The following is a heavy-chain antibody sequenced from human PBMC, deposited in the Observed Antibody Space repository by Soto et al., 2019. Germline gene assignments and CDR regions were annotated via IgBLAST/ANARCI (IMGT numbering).Heavy chain of an antibody. D-gene: IGHD6-13*01. CDR1: GFTFNSYA. V-gene: IGHV3-23*01. Sequence: HPGGSLRLSCAASGFTFNSYAMSWVRQAPGKGLEWVSGISGSGGSTYYADSVKGRFTISRDNSKNTLYLQMNSLRAEDTAVYYCAKGSLWYSSDYWGQGTLVTVSS. CDR3: AKGSLWYSSDY. CDR2: ISGSGGST. J-gene: IGHJ4*02.